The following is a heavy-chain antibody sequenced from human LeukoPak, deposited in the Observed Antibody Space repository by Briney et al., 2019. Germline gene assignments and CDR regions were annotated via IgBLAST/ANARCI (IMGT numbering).Heavy chain of an antibody. CDR1: GFTFSSYW. D-gene: IGHD5-18*01. CDR2: IKQDGSEK. CDR3: ARKRGYSSYNWFDP. J-gene: IGHJ5*02. Sequence: GGSLRLSCAASGFTFSSYWMSWVRQAPGKGLEWVANIKQDGSEKYYVDPVKGRFTISRDNAKNSLYLQMNSLRAEDTAVYYCARKRGYSSYNWFDPWGQGTLVTVSS. V-gene: IGHV3-7*01.